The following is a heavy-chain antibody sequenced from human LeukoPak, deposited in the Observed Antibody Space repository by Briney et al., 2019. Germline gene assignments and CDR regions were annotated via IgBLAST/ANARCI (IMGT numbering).Heavy chain of an antibody. J-gene: IGHJ3*02. CDR2: FDPEDGET. V-gene: IGHV1-24*01. CDR1: GYTLTELS. CDR3: ATGLGYCSGGSCYEGEDDAFDI. D-gene: IGHD2-15*01. Sequence: ASVKVSCKVSGYTLTELSMHWVRQAPGKGLEWMGGFDPEDGETIYAQKFQGRVTMTEDTSTDTAYMELSSLRSEDTAVHYCATGLGYCSGGSCYEGEDDAFDIWGQGTMVTVSS.